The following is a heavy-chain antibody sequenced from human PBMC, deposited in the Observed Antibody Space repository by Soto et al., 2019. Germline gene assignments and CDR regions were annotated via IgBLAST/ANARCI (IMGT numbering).Heavy chain of an antibody. V-gene: IGHV3-11*01. CDR3: VRPYYSSSWFPFDR. D-gene: IGHD6-13*01. Sequence: RGSLRLCCAGSGFDFGDYYMSWIRQAPGKGLEWVSYIDSGDGTTYYTDSVKGRFTISRDNAKKTVYLQMSSLRVEDTALYYCVRPYYSSSWFPFDRWGQGTLVTVSS. J-gene: IGHJ4*02. CDR2: IDSGDGTT. CDR1: GFDFGDYY.